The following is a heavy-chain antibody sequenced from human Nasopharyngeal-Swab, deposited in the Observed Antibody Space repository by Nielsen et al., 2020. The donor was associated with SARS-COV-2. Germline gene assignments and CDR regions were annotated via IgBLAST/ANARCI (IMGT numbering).Heavy chain of an antibody. J-gene: IGHJ5*02. CDR1: GGSISSGGYS. D-gene: IGHD3-10*01. V-gene: IGHV4-30-2*01. CDR3: ARVRVRGGYWFDP. Sequence: SETLSLTCAVSGGSISSGGYSWSWIRQPPGKGLEWIGYIYHSGSTHYNPSLKSRVTISVDRSKNQFSLKLSSVTAADTAVYYCARVRVRGGYWFDPWGQGTLVTVSS. CDR2: IYHSGST.